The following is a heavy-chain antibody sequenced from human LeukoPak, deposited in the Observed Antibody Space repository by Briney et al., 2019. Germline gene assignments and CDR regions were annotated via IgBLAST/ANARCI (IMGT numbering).Heavy chain of an antibody. J-gene: IGHJ6*02. V-gene: IGHV4-34*01. D-gene: IGHD3-3*01. CDR1: GGSFSGHY. CDR3: ARTNYRITIFGVVEVYYGMDV. Sequence: SETLSLTCAVYGGSFSGHYWSWIRQPPGKGLEWIGEINHSGSTNYNPSLKSRVTISVDTSKNQFSLKLSSVTAADTAVYYCARTNYRITIFGVVEVYYGMDVWGQGTTVTVSS. CDR2: INHSGST.